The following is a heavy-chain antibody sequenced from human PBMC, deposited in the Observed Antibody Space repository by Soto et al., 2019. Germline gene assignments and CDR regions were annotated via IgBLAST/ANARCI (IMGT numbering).Heavy chain of an antibody. CDR2: IYYSGST. CDR1: GGSVSSGSYY. J-gene: IGHJ4*02. V-gene: IGHV4-61*01. CDR3: ARVDSRSSFDY. Sequence: QVQLQESGPGLVKPSETLSLTCTVSGGSVSSGSYYWSWIRHPPGKGLEWIGYIYYSGSTNYNPSLKSRVTISVDTSKNQFSLKLSSVTAADTAVYYCARVDSRSSFDYWGQGTLVTVSS.